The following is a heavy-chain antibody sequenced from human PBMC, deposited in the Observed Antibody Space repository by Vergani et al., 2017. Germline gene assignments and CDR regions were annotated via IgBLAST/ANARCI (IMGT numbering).Heavy chain of an antibody. CDR2: INHSGST. V-gene: IGHV4-34*01. D-gene: IGHD2-15*01. CDR1: GGSFSGYY. CDR3: ARAGYCSGGSCYYFDY. J-gene: IGHJ4*02. Sequence: QVQLQESGPGLLKPSETLSLTCAVYGGSFSGYYWSWIRQPPGKGLEWIGEINHSGSTNYNPSLKSRVTISVDTSKNQFSLKLSSVTAADTAVYYCARAGYCSGGSCYYFDYWGQGTLVTVSS.